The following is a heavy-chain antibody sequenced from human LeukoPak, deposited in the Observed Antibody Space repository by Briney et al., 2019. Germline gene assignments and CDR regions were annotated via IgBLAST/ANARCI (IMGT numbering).Heavy chain of an antibody. Sequence: SETLSLTCTVSGGSISSYYWSWIRQPPGKGLEWIGYIYYSGSTNYNPSLKSRVTISVDTSKNQFSLKLSSVTAADTAVYYCARSHSSSWYYFDYWGQGTLVTVSS. CDR1: GGSISSYY. CDR3: ARSHSSSWYYFDY. J-gene: IGHJ4*02. CDR2: IYYSGST. D-gene: IGHD6-13*01. V-gene: IGHV4-59*01.